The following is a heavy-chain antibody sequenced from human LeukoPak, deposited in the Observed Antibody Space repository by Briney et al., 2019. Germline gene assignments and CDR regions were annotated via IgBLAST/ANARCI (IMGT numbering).Heavy chain of an antibody. CDR1: GFTFSDYY. D-gene: IGHD6-13*01. CDR3: ASGSIAAAGTGGFDY. CDR2: INHSGST. J-gene: IGHJ4*02. Sequence: PGGSLRLSCAASGFTFSDYYMSWIRQPPGKGLEWIGEINHSGSTNYNPSLKSRVTISVDTSKNQFSLKLSSVTAADTAVYYCASGSIAAAGTGGFDYWGQGTLVTVSS. V-gene: IGHV4-34*01.